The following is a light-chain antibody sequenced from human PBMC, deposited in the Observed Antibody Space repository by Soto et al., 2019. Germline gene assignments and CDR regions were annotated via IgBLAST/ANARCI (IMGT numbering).Light chain of an antibody. CDR2: EAS. J-gene: IGKJ1*01. Sequence: EIVLTQSPATLSLSPGERATLSCRASQSVSSSLAWYQQKLGQAPRLLIYEASDRATGIPARFSGSGSGTDFTLIISSLEPEDFAVYYCQHYNSYSEAFGQGTKVELK. CDR1: QSVSSS. CDR3: QHYNSYSEA. V-gene: IGKV3-11*01.